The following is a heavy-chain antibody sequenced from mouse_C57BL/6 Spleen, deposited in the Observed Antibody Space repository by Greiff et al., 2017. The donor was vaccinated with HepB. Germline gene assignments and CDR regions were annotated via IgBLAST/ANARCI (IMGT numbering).Heavy chain of an antibody. J-gene: IGHJ1*03. V-gene: IGHV14-1*01. CDR3: TTRWLLHHWYFDV. D-gene: IGHD2-3*01. CDR1: GFNIKDYY. CDR2: IDPEDGDT. Sequence: EVQLQQSGAELVRPGASVKLSCTASGFNIKDYYMHWVKQRPEQGLEWIGRIDPEDGDTEYAPKFQGKATMTADTSSNTAYLQLSSLTSEDTAVYYCTTRWLLHHWYFDVWGTGTTVTVSS.